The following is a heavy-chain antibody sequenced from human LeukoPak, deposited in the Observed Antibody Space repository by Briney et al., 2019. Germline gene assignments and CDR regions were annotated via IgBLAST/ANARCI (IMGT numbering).Heavy chain of an antibody. V-gene: IGHV4-34*01. Sequence: SETLPLTCAVYGGSFSGYYWSWIRQPPGKGLEWIGEINHSGSTNYNPPLKSRVTISVDTSKNQFSLKLSSVTAADTAVYYCARGKAIGTLDYWGQGTLVTVSS. CDR1: GGSFSGYY. CDR2: INHSGST. CDR3: ARGKAIGTLDY. J-gene: IGHJ4*02.